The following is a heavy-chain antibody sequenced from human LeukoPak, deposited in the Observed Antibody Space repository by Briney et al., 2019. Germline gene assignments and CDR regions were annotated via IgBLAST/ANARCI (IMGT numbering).Heavy chain of an antibody. Sequence: SVKVSCKASGGTFSSYAISWVRQAPGQGLEWMGRIIPILGIANYAQKFQGRVTITADKSTSTAYMELSSPRSEDTAVYYCARTGRYYYYYGMDVWGQGTTVTVSS. CDR3: ARTGRYYYYYGMDV. J-gene: IGHJ6*02. V-gene: IGHV1-69*04. D-gene: IGHD1-1*01. CDR1: GGTFSSYA. CDR2: IIPILGIA.